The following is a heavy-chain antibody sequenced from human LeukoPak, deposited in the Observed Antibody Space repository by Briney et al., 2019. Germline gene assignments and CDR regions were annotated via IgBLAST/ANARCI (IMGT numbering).Heavy chain of an antibody. CDR3: TPHSGYDSSGYYY. J-gene: IGHJ4*02. Sequence: GGSLRLSCVASGFTFTNAWMSWIRQAPGKGLEWVGRIKSKIDGETTDHAAPVKGRFTISRDDSKSTVHLQMNSLKTENTAVYYCTPHSGYDSSGYYYWGQGTLVTVSS. D-gene: IGHD3-22*01. CDR1: GFTFTNAW. V-gene: IGHV3-15*01. CDR2: IKSKIDGETT.